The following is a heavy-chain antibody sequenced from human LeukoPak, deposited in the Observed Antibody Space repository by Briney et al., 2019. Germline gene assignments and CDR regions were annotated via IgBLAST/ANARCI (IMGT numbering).Heavy chain of an antibody. V-gene: IGHV1-2*02. J-gene: IGHJ4*02. Sequence: ASVKVSCKASGYTLTGYYMHWVRQAPGQGLEWMRWINSNSGGTNYAQKFQGRVTVTRDTSISTAYMELSRLRSDDTAVYYCAREYYYDSSGYPFDYRGQGTLVTVSS. CDR3: AREYYYDSSGYPFDY. D-gene: IGHD3-22*01. CDR2: INSNSGGT. CDR1: GYTLTGYY.